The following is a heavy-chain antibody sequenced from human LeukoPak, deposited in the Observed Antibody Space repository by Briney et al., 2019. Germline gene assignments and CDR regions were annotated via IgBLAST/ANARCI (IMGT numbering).Heavy chain of an antibody. Sequence: SETLSLTCTVPGGSISSYYWSWIRQPPRKGLEWIGYIYYSGSTNYNPSLKSRATISVDTSKNQFSLKLSSVTAADTAVYYCARYSSSWYGYYYYYMDVWGKGTTVTVSS. CDR2: IYYSGST. D-gene: IGHD6-13*01. CDR3: ARYSSSWYGYYYYYMDV. V-gene: IGHV4-59*01. J-gene: IGHJ6*03. CDR1: GGSISSYY.